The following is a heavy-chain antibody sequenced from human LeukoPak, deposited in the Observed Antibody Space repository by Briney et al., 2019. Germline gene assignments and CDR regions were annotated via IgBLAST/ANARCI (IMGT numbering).Heavy chain of an antibody. CDR3: ARVGSYDSSGYHFDY. D-gene: IGHD3-22*01. Sequence: SETLSLTCTVSGGSISSYYWSWIRQPPGKGLEWIGEINHSGSTNYNPSLKSRVTISVDTSKNQFSLKLSSVTAADTAVYYCARVGSYDSSGYHFDYWGQGTLVTVSS. V-gene: IGHV4-34*01. CDR1: GGSISSYY. CDR2: INHSGST. J-gene: IGHJ4*02.